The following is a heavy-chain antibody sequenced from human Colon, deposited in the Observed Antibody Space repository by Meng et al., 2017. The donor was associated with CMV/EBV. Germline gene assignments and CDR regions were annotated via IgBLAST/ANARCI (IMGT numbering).Heavy chain of an antibody. CDR3: AREQQASGWFPYFDY. V-gene: IGHV3-7*01. CDR2: IKQDGSEK. D-gene: IGHD6-19*01. J-gene: IGHJ4*02. Sequence: GESLKISCAASGFTFSSYWMSWVRQAPGKGLEWVANIKQDGSEKYYVDSVEGRFTISRDNAKNSLYLQMNSLRAEDTAVYYCAREQQASGWFPYFDYWGQGTLVTVSS. CDR1: GFTFSSYW.